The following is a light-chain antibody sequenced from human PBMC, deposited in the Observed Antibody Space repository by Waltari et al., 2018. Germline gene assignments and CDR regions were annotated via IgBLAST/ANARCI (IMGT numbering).Light chain of an antibody. V-gene: IGKV4-1*01. CDR3: QQYYITPLS. CDR1: QSVLYSSDNRNY. Sequence: DIVMTQSPDSLAVSLGERATNNCKSSQSVLYSSDNRNYLAWYQQKPGQPPNLLIYWASTRESGVPDRFSGSGSGTDFTLTISSLQAEDVAVYYCQQYYITPLSFGGGTKVEIK. CDR2: WAS. J-gene: IGKJ4*01.